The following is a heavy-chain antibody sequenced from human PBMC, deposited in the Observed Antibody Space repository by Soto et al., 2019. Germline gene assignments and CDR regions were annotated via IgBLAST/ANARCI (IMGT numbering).Heavy chain of an antibody. J-gene: IGHJ4*02. CDR2: ISGYSGNA. CDR1: GYIFSDYG. D-gene: IGHD4-17*01. Sequence: GAEVMKPGDSVKVSCKTSGYIFSDYGINWVRQAPGQGLEWMGWISGYSGNANLAQKFQGRVTMTTDKSTRTAYMELRRLRSDDTAVYYCAKRTSGTTWGESDYWGQGTLVTVSS. CDR3: AKRTSGTTWGESDY. V-gene: IGHV1-18*04.